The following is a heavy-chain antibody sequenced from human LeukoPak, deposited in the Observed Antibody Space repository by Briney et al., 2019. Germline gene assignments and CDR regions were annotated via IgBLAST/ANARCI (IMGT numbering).Heavy chain of an antibody. V-gene: IGHV3-23*01. CDR2: ISGSGGST. J-gene: IGHJ3*02. CDR1: GFTFSSYA. CDR3: AKAVYYYDNSGYYYDAFDI. D-gene: IGHD3-22*01. Sequence: GGSLRLSCAASGFTFSSYAMSWVRQAPGKGLEWVSAISGSGGSTYYADSVKGRFTISRDNSKNTLYLQMNSLRAEDTAVYYCAKAVYYYDNSGYYYDAFDIWGQGTMVTVSS.